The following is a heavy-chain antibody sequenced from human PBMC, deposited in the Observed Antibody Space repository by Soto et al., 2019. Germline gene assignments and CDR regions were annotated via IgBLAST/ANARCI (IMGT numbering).Heavy chain of an antibody. J-gene: IGHJ6*04. D-gene: IGHD2-15*01. CDR3: TRDDVYCDGGGCYGVPMDV. V-gene: IGHV3-66*01. CDR2: IQSGGST. CDR1: GFIVSTKY. Sequence: EVQLVESGGGLVQPGGSLRLSCAASGFIVSTKYMSWVRQAPGKGLEWVSLIQSGGSTYYAGSVEGRLIISSDNSENMLFLQMNHLRVEDTAMYYCTRDDVYCDGGGCYGVPMDVRGKGTTVTVSA.